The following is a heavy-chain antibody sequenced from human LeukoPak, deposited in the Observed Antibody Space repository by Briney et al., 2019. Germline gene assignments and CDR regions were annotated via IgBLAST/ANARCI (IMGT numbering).Heavy chain of an antibody. J-gene: IGHJ4*02. Sequence: GGSLRLSCAASGFTFSSYAMQWVRQAPGKGLEWVAVISYDGSNKYYADSVKGRFTISRDNSKNTLYLQMNSLRAEDTAVYYCARLIMTTVTTGYWGQGTLVTVSS. CDR1: GFTFSSYA. CDR2: ISYDGSNK. D-gene: IGHD4-17*01. V-gene: IGHV3-30-3*01. CDR3: ARLIMTTVTTGY.